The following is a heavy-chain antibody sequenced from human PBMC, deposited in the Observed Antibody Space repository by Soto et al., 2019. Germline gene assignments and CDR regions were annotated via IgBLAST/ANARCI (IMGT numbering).Heavy chain of an antibody. CDR3: ARRKSSGWNDAFDI. CDR2: IYYSGST. J-gene: IGHJ3*02. D-gene: IGHD6-19*01. Sequence: QLQLQESGPGLVKPSETLSLTCTVSGGSISSSSYYWGWIRQPPGKGLEWIGSIYYSGSTYYNPSLKSRVTISVDTSKNQFSLKLSSVTAADTAGYYCARRKSSGWNDAFDIWGQGTMVTVSS. CDR1: GGSISSSSYY. V-gene: IGHV4-39*01.